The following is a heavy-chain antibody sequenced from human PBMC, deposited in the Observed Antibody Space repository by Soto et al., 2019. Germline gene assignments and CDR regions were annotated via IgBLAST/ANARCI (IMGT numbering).Heavy chain of an antibody. CDR1: GFTVSSNY. Sequence: EVQVVESGGGLVQPGGSLRLSCAASGFTVSSNYMSWVRQAPGKGLEWVSVIYSGGSTYYADSVKGRFTISRDNSKNTLYLQMNSLRAEDTAVYYCARDRALYYYDSSGYYDYWGQGTLVTVSS. CDR3: ARDRALYYYDSSGYYDY. CDR2: IYSGGST. J-gene: IGHJ4*02. V-gene: IGHV3-66*01. D-gene: IGHD3-22*01.